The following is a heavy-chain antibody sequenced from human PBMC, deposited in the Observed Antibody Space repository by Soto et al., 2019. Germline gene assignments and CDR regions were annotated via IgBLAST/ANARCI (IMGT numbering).Heavy chain of an antibody. CDR2: IYYSGST. CDR1: GGSVTSGSYY. D-gene: IGHD1-1*01. Sequence: SETLSLTCTVSGGSVTSGSYYWSWIRQPPGKGLEWIGYIYYSGSTNYNPSLKSRVTISRDTSKNQFSLKLGSVTAADTAVYYCARHHNVHAYPRQRTSDL. V-gene: IGHV4-61*01. CDR3: ARHHNVHAYPRQRTSDL. J-gene: IGHJ2*01.